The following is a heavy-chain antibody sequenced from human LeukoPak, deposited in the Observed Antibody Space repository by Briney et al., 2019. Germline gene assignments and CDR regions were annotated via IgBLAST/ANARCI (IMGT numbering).Heavy chain of an antibody. CDR2: ISWNSGAK. J-gene: IGHJ6*02. Sequence: PGGSLRLSCAASGFTFDDFPMHWVRQQPGKGLEWVSGISWNSGAKAYADSVRGRFTISRDNAKNSLYLQMNSLRGEDTALYYCAKARLMAAPFYYYGMDVWGPGTTVTVSS. CDR3: AKARLMAAPFYYYGMDV. D-gene: IGHD5-24*01. V-gene: IGHV3-9*01. CDR1: GFTFDDFP.